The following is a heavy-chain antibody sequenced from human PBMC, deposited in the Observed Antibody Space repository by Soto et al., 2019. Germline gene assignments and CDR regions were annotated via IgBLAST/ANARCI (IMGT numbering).Heavy chain of an antibody. J-gene: IGHJ4*02. D-gene: IGHD3-3*01. Sequence: QITLKESGPTLVKPTQTLTLTCTFSGFSLSTSGVGVGWILRPPGKALGWLALIYWVDDKRYSPSLKSRLTNTKDTSKNQVVLTMNNMDPVDTATYYCAHSIVVPFWSGYYPYYFDYWGQGTLVTVSS. CDR1: GFSLSTSGVG. CDR3: AHSIVVPFWSGYYPYYFDY. V-gene: IGHV2-5*02. CDR2: IYWVDDK.